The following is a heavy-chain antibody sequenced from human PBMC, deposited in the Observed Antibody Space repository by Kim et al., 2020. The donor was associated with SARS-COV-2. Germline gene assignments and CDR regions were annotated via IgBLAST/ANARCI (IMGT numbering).Heavy chain of an antibody. V-gene: IGHV3-23*01. Sequence: ADSRKGRFTISRDNSKNTLYLQMSSLSAEDTAVYYCAKDPKYCGGDCHAWGQGTLVTVSS. J-gene: IGHJ5*02. CDR3: AKDPKYCGGDCHA. D-gene: IGHD2-21*02.